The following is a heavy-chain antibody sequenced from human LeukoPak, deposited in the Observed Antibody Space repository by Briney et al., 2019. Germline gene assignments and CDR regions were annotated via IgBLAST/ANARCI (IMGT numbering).Heavy chain of an antibody. J-gene: IGHJ5*02. Sequence: SQTLSLTPALSAGSINTFYMARIRQPPGKGLEWIGYLEYDGNTNYNPSLKGRVTSSVDTSQTQLSLKMASVTADDTAVYYCARDRGATPNQINWFDPWGQGTLVTVSS. CDR3: ARDRGATPNQINWFDP. CDR2: LEYDGNT. D-gene: IGHD1-26*01. V-gene: IGHV4-59*01. CDR1: AGSINTFY.